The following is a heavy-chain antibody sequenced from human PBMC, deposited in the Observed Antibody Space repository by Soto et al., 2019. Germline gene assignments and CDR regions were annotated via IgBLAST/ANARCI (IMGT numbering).Heavy chain of an antibody. D-gene: IGHD3-10*01. CDR1: GGSITNYY. CDR2: INYDGYS. Sequence: QVQLQESGPGLVKPSETLSLTCTVSGGSITNYYCSWFRQPPGKGLEWIGYINYDGYSAYNLSLKRRVTLSMDASKTQFSLMLESVTATDTAVYYCARHGFGHLHGLVDVWCPGTTVIVSS. CDR3: ARHGFGHLHGLVDV. V-gene: IGHV4-59*08. J-gene: IGHJ6*02.